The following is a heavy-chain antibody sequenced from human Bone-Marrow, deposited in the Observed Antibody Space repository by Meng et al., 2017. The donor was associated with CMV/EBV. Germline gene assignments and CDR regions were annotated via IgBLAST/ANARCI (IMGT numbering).Heavy chain of an antibody. CDR3: AREAYGSNYGDH. D-gene: IGHD4-11*01. CDR2: ISSSSSYI. Sequence: ETLSLTCAASGFTFSSYSMNWVRQAPGKGLEWVSSISSSSSYIYYADSVKGRFTISRDNAKDSLYLQMSSLRGEDTAVYYCAREAYGSNYGDHWGQGTLVTVSS. J-gene: IGHJ4*02. V-gene: IGHV3-21*01. CDR1: GFTFSSYS.